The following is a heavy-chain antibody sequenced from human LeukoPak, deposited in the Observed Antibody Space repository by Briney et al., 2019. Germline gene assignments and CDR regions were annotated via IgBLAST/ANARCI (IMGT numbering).Heavy chain of an antibody. CDR2: INHRGTT. J-gene: IGHJ4*02. CDR3: ARENSSGWYRNYFDY. D-gene: IGHD6-19*01. V-gene: IGHV4-34*01. Sequence: SETLSLTCAVYGDSFSGYYWSWIRQPPGKGLEWIAEINHRGTTHYNPSLKSRVNISAGTSKNQFSLHLDSVTAADTAIYYCARENSSGWYRNYFDYWGQGTLVTVSS. CDR1: GDSFSGYY.